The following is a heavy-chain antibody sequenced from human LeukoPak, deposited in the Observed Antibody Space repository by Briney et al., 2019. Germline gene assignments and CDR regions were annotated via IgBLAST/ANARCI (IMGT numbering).Heavy chain of an antibody. D-gene: IGHD3-22*01. V-gene: IGHV3-30*18. CDR3: AKDRSSGPHYYYGMDV. Sequence: GGSLRLSCAASGFTFSSYGIHWVRQSPGKGLEWVAVVSYLGDDQFYAESVKGRFTISRDNSKKTVFLQMNSLRGEDTAIYYCAKDRSSGPHYYYGMDVWGRGTTVIV. CDR1: GFTFSSYG. J-gene: IGHJ6*02. CDR2: VSYLGDDQ.